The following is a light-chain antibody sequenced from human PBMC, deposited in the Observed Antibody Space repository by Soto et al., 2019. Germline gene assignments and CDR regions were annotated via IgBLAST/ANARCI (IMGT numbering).Light chain of an antibody. J-gene: IGKJ5*01. CDR2: GAS. V-gene: IGKV3-20*01. Sequence: EIVLTQSPGTLSLSPGETATLSCRASQSLSSSYLAWYQQRPAQAPRLLIYGASSRATGIPDRLSGSGSGTDFTLTISRLDPEDFAVYYCQQYGGSMTFGQGTRLEIE. CDR1: QSLSSSY. CDR3: QQYGGSMT.